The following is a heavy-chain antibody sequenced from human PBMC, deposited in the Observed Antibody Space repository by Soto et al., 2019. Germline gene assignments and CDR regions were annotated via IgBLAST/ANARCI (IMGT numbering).Heavy chain of an antibody. Sequence: PSETLSLTCAVSGGSISSYYWSWIRQHPGKGLEWIGYIYYSGSTYYNPSLKSRVTISVDTSKNQFSLKLSSVTAADTAVYYCARDLTAGYAFDIWGQGTMVTVSS. D-gene: IGHD6-13*01. V-gene: IGHV4-31*11. CDR2: IYYSGST. CDR3: ARDLTAGYAFDI. J-gene: IGHJ3*02. CDR1: GGSISSYY.